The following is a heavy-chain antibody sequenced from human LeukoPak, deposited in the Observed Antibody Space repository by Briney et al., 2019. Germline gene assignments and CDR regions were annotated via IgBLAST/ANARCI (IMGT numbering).Heavy chain of an antibody. D-gene: IGHD3-10*01. CDR3: ARRSQYYYGSGSYPNAFDI. J-gene: IGHJ3*02. V-gene: IGHV4-59*08. Sequence: SETLSLTCTVSGGSISGYYWSWIRQPPGKGLEWIGYIYYTGSTDYNPSLKSRVTISVDTSTNQFSLNLRSVTAADTAVYYCARRSQYYYGSGSYPNAFDIWGQGTMVTVSS. CDR1: GGSISGYY. CDR2: IYYTGST.